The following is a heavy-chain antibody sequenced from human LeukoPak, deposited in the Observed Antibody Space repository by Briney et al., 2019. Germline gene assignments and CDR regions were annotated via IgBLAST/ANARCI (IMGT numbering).Heavy chain of an antibody. D-gene: IGHD6-13*01. CDR1: GYTFTGYY. J-gene: IGHJ5*02. Sequence: ASVKVSCKASGYTFTGYYMHWVRQAPGQGLEWMGWINPNSGGTNYAQKFQGRVTMTRDTSISTAYMELSRLRSDDTAVYYRARVSSVQQLLREFDPWGQGTLVTVSS. CDR2: INPNSGGT. CDR3: ARVSSVQQLLREFDP. V-gene: IGHV1-2*02.